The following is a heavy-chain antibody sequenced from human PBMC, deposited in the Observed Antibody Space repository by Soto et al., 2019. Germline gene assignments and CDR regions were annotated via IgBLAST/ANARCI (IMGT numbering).Heavy chain of an antibody. V-gene: IGHV3-30*18. CDR1: GFTFSSYG. Sequence: QVQLVESGGGVVQPGRSLRLSCAASGFTFSSYGMHWVRQAPGKGLEWVAVISYDGSNKYYADSVKGRFTISRDNSKNTLYLQMNSLKSEDTAVYYCAKGGEGDAFDIWGQGTMVTVSS. CDR3: AKGGEGDAFDI. D-gene: IGHD3-10*01. J-gene: IGHJ3*02. CDR2: ISYDGSNK.